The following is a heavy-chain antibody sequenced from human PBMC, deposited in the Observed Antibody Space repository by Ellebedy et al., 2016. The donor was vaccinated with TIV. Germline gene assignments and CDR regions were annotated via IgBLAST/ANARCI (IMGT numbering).Heavy chain of an antibody. D-gene: IGHD6-6*01. V-gene: IGHV1-2*02. J-gene: IGHJ5*01. Sequence: ASVKVSCKASGYTFTGYFVHWVRQAPGQGLEWMGWINSNSGGTNYEQKFQGRVSMTRDTSISTAYMELSRLKFDDTAIYYCARTRGSSSVELDPWGQGTLVTVSS. CDR1: GYTFTGYF. CDR2: INSNSGGT. CDR3: ARTRGSSSVELDP.